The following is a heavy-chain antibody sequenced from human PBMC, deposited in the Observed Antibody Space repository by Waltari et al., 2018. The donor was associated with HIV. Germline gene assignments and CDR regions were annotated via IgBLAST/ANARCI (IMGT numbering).Heavy chain of an antibody. CDR2: ISSSSSYI. Sequence: EVQLVESGGGLVKPGGSLRLSCAASGFTFSSYSMNWVRQAPGKGLGWVSSISSSSSYIYYADSVKGRFTISRDNAKNSLYLQMNSLRAEDTAVYYCARDLAYYDSSGYSYYYYGMDVWGQGP. CDR3: ARDLAYYDSSGYSYYYYGMDV. CDR1: GFTFSSYS. J-gene: IGHJ6*02. D-gene: IGHD3-22*01. V-gene: IGHV3-21*01.